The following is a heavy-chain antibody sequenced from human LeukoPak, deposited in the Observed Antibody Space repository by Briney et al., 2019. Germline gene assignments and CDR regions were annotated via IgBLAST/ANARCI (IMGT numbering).Heavy chain of an antibody. Sequence: PSETLSLTCTVSVGSISSYYWSWIRQPAGKGLEWIGRIYTSGSTNYNPSLKSRVTISVDKSKNQFSLKLSSVTAADTAVYYCAREHDSSGYYYRDAFDIWGQGTMVTVSS. V-gene: IGHV4-4*07. CDR2: IYTSGST. D-gene: IGHD3-22*01. J-gene: IGHJ3*02. CDR3: AREHDSSGYYYRDAFDI. CDR1: VGSISSYY.